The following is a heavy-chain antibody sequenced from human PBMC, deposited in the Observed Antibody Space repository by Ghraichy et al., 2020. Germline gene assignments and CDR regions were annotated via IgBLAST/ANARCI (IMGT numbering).Heavy chain of an antibody. D-gene: IGHD1-14*01. Sequence: GESLNISCESSGFRFSDFYMSWISHTPGKGLEWISYIDKSGTYTNYADSMKGRFTISRDNAKNSLFLQMDSLRVEDTAVYYCARGPPFDPWGQGTRVVVSS. CDR2: IDKSGTYT. CDR3: ARGPPFDP. J-gene: IGHJ5*02. CDR1: GFRFSDFY. V-gene: IGHV3-11*06.